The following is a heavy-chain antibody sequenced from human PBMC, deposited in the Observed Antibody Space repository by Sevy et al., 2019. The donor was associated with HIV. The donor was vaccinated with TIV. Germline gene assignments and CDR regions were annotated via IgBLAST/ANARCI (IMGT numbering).Heavy chain of an antibody. CDR1: GGSISSYY. D-gene: IGHD6-19*01. CDR3: AGYSSGWYYFDY. Sequence: SETLSLTCTVSGGSISSYYWSWIRQPPGKGLEWIGYIYYSGSTNYNHSLKSRVTISVDTSKNQFSLKLSSVTAADTAVYYCAGYSSGWYYFDYWGQGTLVTVSS. V-gene: IGHV4-59*01. CDR2: IYYSGST. J-gene: IGHJ4*02.